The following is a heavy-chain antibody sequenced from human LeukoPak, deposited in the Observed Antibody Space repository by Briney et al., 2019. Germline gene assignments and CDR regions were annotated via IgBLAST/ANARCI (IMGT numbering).Heavy chain of an antibody. D-gene: IGHD3-22*01. CDR1: GGSFSGYY. CDR2: INHSGST. V-gene: IGHV4-34*01. CDR3: ARPHYYDASGPFEF. J-gene: IGHJ4*02. Sequence: SETLSLTCAVYGGSFSGYYWSWIRQPPGKGLEWIREINHSGSTNYNPSLKSRVTISVDTSKNQFSLKLSSVTAADTAVYYCARPHYYDASGPFEFWGQGTQVTVSS.